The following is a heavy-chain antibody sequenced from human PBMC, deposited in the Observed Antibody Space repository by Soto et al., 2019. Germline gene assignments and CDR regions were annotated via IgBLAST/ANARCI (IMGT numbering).Heavy chain of an antibody. J-gene: IGHJ4*02. D-gene: IGHD3-22*01. CDR1: GFTFSSYA. CDR2: ISGSGGST. CDR3: TTTLYYYDTSGYQ. Sequence: EVQLLESGGGLVQPGGSLRLSCAASGFTFSSYAMSWVRQAPGKGLEWVSAISGSGGSTYYADSVKGRFTISRDNSKNTLYLQMNSLRAEDTAVYYCTTTLYYYDTSGYQWGQGTLVTVSS. V-gene: IGHV3-23*01.